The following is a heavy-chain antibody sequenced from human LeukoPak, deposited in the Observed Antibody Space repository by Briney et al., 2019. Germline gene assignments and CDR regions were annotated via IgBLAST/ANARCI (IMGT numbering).Heavy chain of an antibody. V-gene: IGHV4-59*08. CDR1: GGSLSGYY. J-gene: IGHJ4*02. Sequence: SETLSLTYIVSGGSLSGYYWSWIRQPPGKGLEWIGYIYYSGTTNYSPYLKSRVTISVDTSKNQFSLKLSSVTAADTAVYYCARHIVGDIVVVPAAIDYWGQGTLVTVSS. D-gene: IGHD2-2*01. CDR2: IYYSGTT. CDR3: ARHIVGDIVVVPAAIDY.